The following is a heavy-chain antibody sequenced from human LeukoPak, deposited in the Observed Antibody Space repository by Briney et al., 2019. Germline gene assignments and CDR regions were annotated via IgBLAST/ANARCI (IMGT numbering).Heavy chain of an antibody. CDR2: ISSSSSYI. CDR1: GFTFSSYS. D-gene: IGHD3-22*01. CDR3: ARGLLEATGVFDH. V-gene: IGHV3-21*01. Sequence: TGGSLRLSCAASGFTFSSYSMNWVRQAPGKGLEWVSSISSSSSYIYYADSVKDRFTISRDNAKNSLYLQMNSLRAEDTAVYYCARGLLEATGVFDHWGQGTLVTVSS. J-gene: IGHJ4*02.